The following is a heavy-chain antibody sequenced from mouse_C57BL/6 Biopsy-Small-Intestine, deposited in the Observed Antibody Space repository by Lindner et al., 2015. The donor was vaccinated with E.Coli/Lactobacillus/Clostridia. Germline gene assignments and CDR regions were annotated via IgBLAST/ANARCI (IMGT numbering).Heavy chain of an antibody. J-gene: IGHJ1*03. CDR2: IYPGDGDT. D-gene: IGHD1-1*01. V-gene: IGHV1-80*01. CDR3: ARGDYGSSNEYFDL. Sequence: VQLQESGAELVKPGASVKTSCKAYGYALSRYWMNWVKQRPGKGLEWIGQIYPGDGDTNYNGEFRGKATLTADKSSSTAYMQLSSLTSEDSAVYFCARGDYGSSNEYFDLWGTGTTVTVSS. CDR1: GYALSRYW.